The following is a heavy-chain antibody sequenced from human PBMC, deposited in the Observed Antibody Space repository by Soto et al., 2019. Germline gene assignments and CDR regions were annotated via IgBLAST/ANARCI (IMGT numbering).Heavy chain of an antibody. CDR2: ISAYNGNT. Sequence: ASVKVSCKASGYTFTSYGISWVRQAPGQGLEWMGWISAYNGNTNYAQKLQGRVTMTTDTSTSTAYMELRSLRSDDTAVYYCARGRYYYDSSGYYWPDGYYGMDVWGQGNTVTVSS. D-gene: IGHD3-22*01. CDR3: ARGRYYYDSSGYYWPDGYYGMDV. V-gene: IGHV1-18*01. J-gene: IGHJ6*02. CDR1: GYTFTSYG.